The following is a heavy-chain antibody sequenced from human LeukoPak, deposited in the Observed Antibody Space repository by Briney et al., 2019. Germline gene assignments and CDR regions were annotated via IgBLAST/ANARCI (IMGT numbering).Heavy chain of an antibody. CDR1: DDSITMYY. J-gene: IGHJ4*02. Sequence: PSETLSLTCSVSDDSITMYYWSWIRQPPGKGLEWIGYIYYSGSTNYNPSLKSRVTISVDTSKNQFSLKLSSVTAADTAVYYCARAVYYYDSSGYPTAYYFDYWGQGTLVTVSS. D-gene: IGHD3-22*01. CDR3: ARAVYYYDSSGYPTAYYFDY. V-gene: IGHV4-59*01. CDR2: IYYSGST.